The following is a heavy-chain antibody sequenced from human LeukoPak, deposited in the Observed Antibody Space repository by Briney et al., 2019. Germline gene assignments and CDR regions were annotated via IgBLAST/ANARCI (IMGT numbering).Heavy chain of an antibody. J-gene: IGHJ3*02. CDR3: ARDYDYVWGSYRDAFDI. D-gene: IGHD3-16*02. CDR2: IYYSGST. V-gene: IGHV4-39*07. Sequence: SETLSLTCTVSGGSFSSSSYYWGWVRQPPGRGLEWLGSIYYSGSTYYNPSLKSRVTISVDTSKNQFSLKLSSVTAADTAVYYCARDYDYVWGSYRDAFDIWGQGTMVTVSS. CDR1: GGSFSSSSYY.